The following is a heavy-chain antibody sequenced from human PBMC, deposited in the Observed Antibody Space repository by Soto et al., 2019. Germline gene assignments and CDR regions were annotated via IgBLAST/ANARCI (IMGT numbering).Heavy chain of an antibody. Sequence: PGGSLRLSCAASGFTFNNNWMHWVRQAPGKGLVWVARINYDGSITTYADSVKGQFTISRDNAKSTLYLQMNSLTADDTAVYYCARMSSTWYVTFDHWGQGALVTVSS. J-gene: IGHJ4*02. CDR1: GFTFNNNW. CDR2: INYDGSIT. CDR3: ARMSSTWYVTFDH. V-gene: IGHV3-74*01. D-gene: IGHD6-13*01.